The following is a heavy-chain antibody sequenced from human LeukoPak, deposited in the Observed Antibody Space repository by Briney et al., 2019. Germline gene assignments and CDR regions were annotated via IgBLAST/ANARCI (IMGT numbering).Heavy chain of an antibody. CDR1: GGTFSSYA. CDR3: ARDRGDYYDSSGPFDY. CDR2: IIPIFGTA. J-gene: IGHJ4*02. D-gene: IGHD3-22*01. V-gene: IGHV1-69*13. Sequence: SVKVSCKASGGTFSSYAISWVRQAPGQGLEWMGGIIPIFGTANYAQKFQGGVTITADESTSTAYMELSSLRSEDTAVYYCARDRGDYYDSSGPFDYWGQGTLVTVSS.